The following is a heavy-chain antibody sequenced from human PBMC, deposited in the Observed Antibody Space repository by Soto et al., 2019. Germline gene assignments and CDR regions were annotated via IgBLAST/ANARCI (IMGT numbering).Heavy chain of an antibody. CDR1: GYTFSSYA. CDR2: ISGYNGNT. Sequence: QVQLVQSGAEVKRPGASVKVPCKASGYTFSSYAISWVRQAPGQGLEWMGWISGYNGNTNYAQKFQGRVFMTTDTSTSTVYMELRSLRSDDTAVYYCARGMGTSPDFDYWGQGTLVTVSS. V-gene: IGHV1-18*01. CDR3: ARGMGTSPDFDY. D-gene: IGHD2-2*01. J-gene: IGHJ4*02.